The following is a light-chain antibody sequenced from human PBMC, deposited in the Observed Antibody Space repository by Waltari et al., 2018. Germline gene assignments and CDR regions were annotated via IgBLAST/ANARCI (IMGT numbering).Light chain of an antibody. CDR1: SSYVGGYNY. CDR3: SSYTSSSTLGV. Sequence: SALTQPAAVSGSPGPSITSSCTGTSSYVGGYNYVSWYQQHPGNAPKLMIYDVTNGPSGVSDRFSGSKSGNTAALAISGLQAEDEADYYCSSYTSSSTLGVFGGGTKLTVL. V-gene: IGLV2-14*03. J-gene: IGLJ2*01. CDR2: DVT.